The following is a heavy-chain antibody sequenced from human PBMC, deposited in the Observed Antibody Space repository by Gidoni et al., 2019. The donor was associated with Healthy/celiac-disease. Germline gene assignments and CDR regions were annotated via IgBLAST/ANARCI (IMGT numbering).Heavy chain of an antibody. J-gene: IGHJ6*02. CDR2: IYYSGST. D-gene: IGHD2-15*01. Sequence: PGKGLEWIGYIYYSGSTYYNPSLKSRVTISLDTSKNQFSLKLSSVTAADTAVYYCARGGYCSGGSCYSRGYYGMDVWGQGTTVTVSS. V-gene: IGHV4-31*02. CDR3: ARGGYCSGGSCYSRGYYGMDV.